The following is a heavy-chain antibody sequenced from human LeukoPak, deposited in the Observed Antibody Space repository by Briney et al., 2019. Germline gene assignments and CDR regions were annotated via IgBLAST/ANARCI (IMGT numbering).Heavy chain of an antibody. CDR1: GFTFSSYA. CDR2: IYSGGST. Sequence: GGSLRLSCAASGFTFSSYAMSWVRQAPGTGLEWVSVIYSGGSTYYADSVKGRFTISRDNSKNTLYLQMNSLRAEDTAVYYCARSGYYDSRGDWFDPWGQGTLVTVSS. D-gene: IGHD3-22*01. CDR3: ARSGYYDSRGDWFDP. J-gene: IGHJ5*02. V-gene: IGHV3-53*01.